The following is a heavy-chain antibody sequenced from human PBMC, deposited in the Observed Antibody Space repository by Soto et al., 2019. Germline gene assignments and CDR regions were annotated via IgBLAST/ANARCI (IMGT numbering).Heavy chain of an antibody. V-gene: IGHV1-69*01. J-gene: IGHJ4*02. D-gene: IGHD3-9*01. CDR3: ARQIFAADD. Sequence: QVQLVQSGAEVKKPGSSVKVSCEAPGGTFDHAAITWVRQAPGQGLEWVGGINPMFNSTHYAQKFQGRVTITADAVTSTAFRELRGLTSDDTAVYYCARQIFAADDGGQGTLLVVSS. CDR1: GGTFDHAA. CDR2: INPMFNST.